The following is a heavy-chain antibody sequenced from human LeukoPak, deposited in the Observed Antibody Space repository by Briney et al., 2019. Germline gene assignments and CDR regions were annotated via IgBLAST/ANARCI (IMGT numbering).Heavy chain of an antibody. CDR2: ISGHGGSA. CDR3: AKNRWAARSIIDAFDI. CDR1: GFTFSSYA. J-gene: IGHJ3*02. D-gene: IGHD6-6*01. Sequence: GRSLRLYCAAPGFTFSSYAMSWVRQAAGKGLEWVSSISGHGGSAYFAVSVQGRFTISRDNSKHTLYLQMNSLKVEDTAVYYCAKNRWAARSIIDAFDIWGPGTMVTVSS. V-gene: IGHV3-23*01.